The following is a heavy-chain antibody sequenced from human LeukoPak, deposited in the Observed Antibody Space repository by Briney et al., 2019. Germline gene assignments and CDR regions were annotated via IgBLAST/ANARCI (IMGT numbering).Heavy chain of an antibody. D-gene: IGHD3-10*01. J-gene: IGHJ6*03. CDR1: GYTFTSYD. CDR2: MNPNSGNT. Sequence: ASVKVSCKASGYTFTSYDINWVRQATGQGLEWMGWMNPNSGNTGYAQKFQGRVTMTRNTSISTAYMELSSLRSEDTAVYYCANGYYGSGELYYYYYMDVWGKGTTVTISS. V-gene: IGHV1-8*01. CDR3: ANGYYGSGELYYYYYMDV.